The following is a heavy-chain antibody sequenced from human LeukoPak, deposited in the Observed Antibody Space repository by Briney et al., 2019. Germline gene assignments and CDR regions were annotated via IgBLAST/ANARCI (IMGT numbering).Heavy chain of an antibody. CDR2: INSDADKT. CDR3: AREYYGILTGYYLDV. J-gene: IGHJ6*03. D-gene: IGHD3-9*01. CDR1: GFTFTGYW. Sequence: GGSLRLSCAASGFTFTGYWMHWVRQAPGKGLVWVSRINSDADKTGYAEAVKGRFTISRDNAKKTLYLEMNSLRGEDTAVYYCAREYYGILTGYYLDVWGKGTTVTVSS. V-gene: IGHV3-74*01.